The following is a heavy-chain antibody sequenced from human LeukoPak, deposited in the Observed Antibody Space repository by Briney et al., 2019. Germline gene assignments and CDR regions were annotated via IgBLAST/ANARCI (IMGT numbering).Heavy chain of an antibody. CDR3: ARRYCSSTSCLIDY. CDR1: GFTFSSYE. D-gene: IGHD2-2*01. J-gene: IGHJ4*02. V-gene: IGHV3-48*03. CDR2: ISSSGTTI. Sequence: AGGSLRLSCAASGFTFSSYEMNWVRQAPGKGLEWVSYISSSGTTIYYADSVTGRFTISRVNAKNSLYLQMNSLRAEDTAVYYCARRYCSSTSCLIDYWGQGTLVTVSS.